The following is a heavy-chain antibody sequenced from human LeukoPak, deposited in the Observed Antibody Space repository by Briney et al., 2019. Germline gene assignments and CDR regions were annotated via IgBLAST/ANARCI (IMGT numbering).Heavy chain of an antibody. J-gene: IGHJ4*02. CDR2: INWSGGST. V-gene: IGHV3-20*04. Sequence: GGSLRLSCTASGFAFDEHGMSWVHQVPGKGLEWVSGINWSGGSTGYADPLRGRFTISRDNAKNSLYLQMDSLRAEDTALYYCARAPITSPFYFDSWGQGTLVTVSS. D-gene: IGHD2-2*01. CDR1: GFAFDEHG. CDR3: ARAPITSPFYFDS.